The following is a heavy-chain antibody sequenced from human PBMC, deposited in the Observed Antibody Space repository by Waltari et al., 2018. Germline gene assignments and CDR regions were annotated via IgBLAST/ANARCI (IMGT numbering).Heavy chain of an antibody. Sequence: QVQLVQSGAAVKKPGASVKVSCKVSGYTLTELSMHWVRQAPGKGLEWMGGFHPEDGETSYEQKFQGRVNMTEDTSTDTAYMELSSLRAEDTAVYYCATGLLLWFRESVRRYYGMDVWGQGTTVTVAS. V-gene: IGHV1-24*01. CDR2: FHPEDGET. J-gene: IGHJ6*02. D-gene: IGHD3-10*01. CDR3: ATGLLLWFRESVRRYYGMDV. CDR1: GYTLTELS.